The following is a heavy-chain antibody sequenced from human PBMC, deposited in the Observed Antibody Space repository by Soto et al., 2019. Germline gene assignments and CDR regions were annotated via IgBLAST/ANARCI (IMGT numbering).Heavy chain of an antibody. CDR3: VRDLLGSGGHFDY. D-gene: IGHD7-27*01. V-gene: IGHV3-33*01. J-gene: IGHJ4*02. CDR1: GFIFSSFG. Sequence: QVQLVESGGGVVQPGRSLRLSCAASGFIFSSFGMHWVRQAPGKGLEWVAHIWYDGSNTYYADSVKGRFTISRDNYRNTVYLQMNSLRAEDAAVYHCVRDLLGSGGHFDYWGQGTLVTVSS. CDR2: IWYDGSNT.